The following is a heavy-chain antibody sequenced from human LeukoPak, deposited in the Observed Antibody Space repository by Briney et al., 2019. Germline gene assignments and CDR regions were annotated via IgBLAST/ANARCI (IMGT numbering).Heavy chain of an antibody. Sequence: SVTLSCKSSGYTFTTSGISWVRQPPAQGLEWMGWVSGNNGNTNYSQKHQGRVTMTTDTSTNTAYMMWRSIRSDDTAVYYFAIDFYHSGTNWYNVFTVGGQGTMVTASS. CDR3: AIDFYHSGTNWYNVFTV. CDR2: VSGNNGNT. CDR1: GYTFTTSG. V-gene: IGHV1-18*04. D-gene: IGHD1-1*01. J-gene: IGHJ3*01.